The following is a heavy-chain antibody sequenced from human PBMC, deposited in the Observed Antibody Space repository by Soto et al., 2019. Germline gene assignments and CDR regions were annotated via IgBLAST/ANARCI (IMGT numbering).Heavy chain of an antibody. CDR2: TRNKANSYTT. J-gene: IGHJ4*02. CDR1: GFTFSDHY. V-gene: IGHV3-72*01. CDR3: ARGSKSFDS. Sequence: EVPLVESGGGLVQPGGSLTLSCAASGFTFSDHYMDWVRQAPGKGLEWVGRTRNKANSYTTEYAASVKCRFTISRDESKNSLYLQMTSLKTEDTAVYYCARGSKSFDSWGQGTQVTVSS.